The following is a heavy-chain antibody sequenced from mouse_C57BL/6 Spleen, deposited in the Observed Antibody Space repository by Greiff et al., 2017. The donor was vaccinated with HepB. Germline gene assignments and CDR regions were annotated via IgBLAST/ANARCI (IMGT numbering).Heavy chain of an antibody. D-gene: IGHD1-1*01. J-gene: IGHJ2*01. CDR1: GFTFTDYY. CDR3: DRVRYYGSSPLDY. CDR2: IRNKANGYTT. Sequence: EVKLMESGGGLVQPGGSLSLSCAASGFTFTDYYMSWVRQPPGKALEWLGFIRNKANGYTTEYSASVKGRFTISRDNSQSILYLQMNALRAEDSATYYCDRVRYYGSSPLDYWGQGTTLTVSS. V-gene: IGHV7-3*01.